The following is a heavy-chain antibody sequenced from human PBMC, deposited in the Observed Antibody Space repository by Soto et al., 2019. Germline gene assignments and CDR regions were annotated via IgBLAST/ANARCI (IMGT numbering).Heavy chain of an antibody. Sequence: PGESLKISCKGSGYSFTSYWISWVRQMPGKGLEWMGRIDPSDSYTNYSPSFQGHVTISADKSISTAYLQWSSLKASDTAMYYCATHQETYCGGDCYAVVAFDIWGQGTMVPSPQ. D-gene: IGHD2-21*02. CDR3: ATHQETYCGGDCYAVVAFDI. CDR1: GYSFTSYW. V-gene: IGHV5-10-1*01. CDR2: IDPSDSYT. J-gene: IGHJ3*02.